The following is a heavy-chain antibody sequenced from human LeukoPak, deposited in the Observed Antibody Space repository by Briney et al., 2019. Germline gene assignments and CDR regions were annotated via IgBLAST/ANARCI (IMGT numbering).Heavy chain of an antibody. CDR1: GFTFSSYE. Sequence: GGSLRLSCAASGFTFSSYEMNWVRQAPGKGLEWVSYISSSGSTIYYADSVKGRFTISRDNAKNSLYLQMNSLRAEDTAVYYCARSHSRGWYPLRNFDYWGQGTLVTVSS. CDR2: ISSSGSTI. D-gene: IGHD6-19*01. J-gene: IGHJ4*02. CDR3: ARSHSRGWYPLRNFDY. V-gene: IGHV3-48*03.